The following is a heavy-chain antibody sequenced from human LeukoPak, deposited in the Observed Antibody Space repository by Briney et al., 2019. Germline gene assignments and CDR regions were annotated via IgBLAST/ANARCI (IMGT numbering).Heavy chain of an antibody. CDR1: GGSISSSSYY. Sequence: SETLSLTCTVSGGSISSSSYYWGWIRQPPGKGLEWIGSIYYSGSTYYNPSLKSRVTISVDTSKNQFSLKLSSVTAADTAVYYCVAYCGGDCYSDAFDIWGQGTMVTVSS. D-gene: IGHD2-21*01. J-gene: IGHJ3*02. V-gene: IGHV4-39*07. CDR2: IYYSGST. CDR3: VAYCGGDCYSDAFDI.